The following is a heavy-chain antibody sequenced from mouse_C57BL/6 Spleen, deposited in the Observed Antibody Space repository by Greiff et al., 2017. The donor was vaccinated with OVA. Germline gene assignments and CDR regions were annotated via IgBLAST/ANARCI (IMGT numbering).Heavy chain of an antibody. D-gene: IGHD1-1*01. CDR1: GYAFSSSW. V-gene: IGHV1-82*01. CDR2: ISPGDGDT. J-gene: IGHJ3*01. CDR3: AREGLGDYYGSSVAWFAY. Sequence: QVQLQQSGPELVKPGASVKISCKASGYAFSSSWMNWVKQRPGKGLEWIGRISPGDGDTNYNGKFKGKATLTADKSSSTAYMQLSSLTSEDSAVYFCAREGLGDYYGSSVAWFAYWGQGTLVTVSA.